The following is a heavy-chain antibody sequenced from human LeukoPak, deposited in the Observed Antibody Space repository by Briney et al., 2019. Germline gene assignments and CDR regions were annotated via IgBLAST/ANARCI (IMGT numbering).Heavy chain of an antibody. CDR1: SGSISSGDYY. J-gene: IGHJ4*02. V-gene: IGHV4-30-4*01. Sequence: SQTLSLTCTVSSGSISSGDYYWTWIRQPPGKGLEWIGYIYYSGSAYYNPSLKSRVTISVDTSKNQFSLKLSSVTAADTAVYYCARRIKVTMIVVVMESGFDYWGQGTLVTVSS. D-gene: IGHD3-22*01. CDR3: ARRIKVTMIVVVMESGFDY. CDR2: IYYSGSA.